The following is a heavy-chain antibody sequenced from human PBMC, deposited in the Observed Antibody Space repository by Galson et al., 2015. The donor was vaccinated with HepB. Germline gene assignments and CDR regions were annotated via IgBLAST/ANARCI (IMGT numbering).Heavy chain of an antibody. CDR1: GFIFSNYW. J-gene: IGHJ4*02. D-gene: IGHD6-13*01. CDR2: ISTSGSTI. Sequence: SLRLSCAASGFIFSNYWMTWFRQAPGKGLEWVSYISTSGSTIYYADSVKGRFTISRDNAKNSLYLQMNSLRAEDTAVYYCAREGYSSSWYVYWGQGTLVTVSS. V-gene: IGHV3-48*03. CDR3: AREGYSSSWYVY.